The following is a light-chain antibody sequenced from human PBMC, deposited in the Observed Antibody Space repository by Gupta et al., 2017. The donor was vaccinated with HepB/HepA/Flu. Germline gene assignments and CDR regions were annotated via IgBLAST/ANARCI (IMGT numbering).Light chain of an antibody. Sequence: DIQMTQSPSSLSTYVGDRVTITRRASQSISSYLNVYQQKPGKAPKLLIYAASSLNSGVPSRFSGSVSSTDFTHTISSLQPEDFATYYCQQSYSTPLTFGGGTKVEIK. CDR1: QSISSY. CDR3: QQSYSTPLT. J-gene: IGKJ4*01. CDR2: AAS. V-gene: IGKV1-39*01.